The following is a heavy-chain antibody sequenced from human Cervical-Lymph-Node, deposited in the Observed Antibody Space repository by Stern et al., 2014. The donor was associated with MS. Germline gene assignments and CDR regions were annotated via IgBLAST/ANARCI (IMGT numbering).Heavy chain of an antibody. J-gene: IGHJ4*02. D-gene: IGHD1-26*01. CDR3: SRETGATEEYYFDY. Sequence: EVHLVESGGGLVQPGRSLRLSCTASGFTFGDYAMSWFRQAPGQGLEWVGFIRSKPYGGTPEYAASVRGRFTISRDDSKSIAYLQMNSLKTEDTALYYCSRETGATEEYYFDYWGQGALVTVSS. V-gene: IGHV3-49*03. CDR1: GFTFGDYA. CDR2: IRSKPYGGTP.